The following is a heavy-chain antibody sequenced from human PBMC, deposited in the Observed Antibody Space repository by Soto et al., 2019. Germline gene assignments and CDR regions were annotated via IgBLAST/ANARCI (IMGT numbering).Heavy chain of an antibody. D-gene: IGHD3-22*01. CDR3: TRLYYYYGSGYYYFDF. CDR1: GFTFGDYA. CDR2: IRSKAYGGTT. V-gene: IGHV3-49*03. Sequence: GGSLRLSCTASGFTFGDYAMSWFRQAPGKGLEWVGFIRSKAYGGTTEYAASVKGRFTISRDDSKSIAYLQMNSLKTEDTAVYYCTRLYYYYGSGYYYFDFWGQGTLVTVSS. J-gene: IGHJ4*02.